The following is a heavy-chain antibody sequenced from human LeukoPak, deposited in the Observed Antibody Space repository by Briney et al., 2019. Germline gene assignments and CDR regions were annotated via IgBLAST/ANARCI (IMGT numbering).Heavy chain of an antibody. CDR3: ARDTAIVRPFDC. CDR2: ISGSGGST. J-gene: IGHJ4*02. D-gene: IGHD5-18*01. CDR1: GFTFSSYA. V-gene: IGHV3-23*01. Sequence: GGSLRLSCAASGFTFSSYALSWVRQAPGKGLEWVSAISGSGGSTYYADSVKGRFTISRDNSKNTLYLQMNSLRAEDTAVYYCARDTAIVRPFDCWGQGTLVTVSS.